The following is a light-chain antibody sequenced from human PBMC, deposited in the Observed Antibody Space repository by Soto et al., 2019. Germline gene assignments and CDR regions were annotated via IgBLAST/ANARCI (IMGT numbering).Light chain of an antibody. CDR2: YDT. CDR3: QVWDSGSGKVV. V-gene: IGLV3-21*01. Sequence: SYELTQIPSVSVAPGQTARIPCGGNFIGSKSVHWYQQKPGQAPLLVISYDTDRPSGIPERFSGSNSGNSATLTISRVEAGDEADYYCQVWDSGSGKVVFGGGTKLTVL. J-gene: IGLJ2*01. CDR1: FIGSKS.